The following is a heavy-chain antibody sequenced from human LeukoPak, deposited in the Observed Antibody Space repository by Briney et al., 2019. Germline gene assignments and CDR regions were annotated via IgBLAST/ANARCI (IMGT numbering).Heavy chain of an antibody. D-gene: IGHD3-10*01. Sequence: GGSLRLSCAASGFTFSSYSMNWVRRAPGKGLEWVSYISSSSTSIYYADSVKGRFTISRDNAKNSLYLQMNSLRDEDTAVYYCVRDLKSGHYFGYWGQGTLVTVSS. CDR3: VRDLKSGHYFGY. CDR2: ISSSSTSI. CDR1: GFTFSSYS. V-gene: IGHV3-48*02. J-gene: IGHJ4*02.